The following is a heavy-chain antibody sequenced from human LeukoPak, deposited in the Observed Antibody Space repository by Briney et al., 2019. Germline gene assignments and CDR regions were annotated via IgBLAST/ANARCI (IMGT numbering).Heavy chain of an antibody. CDR2: ISAYNGNT. J-gene: IGHJ4*02. CDR3: ARSSRRGIYCGGDCYHYYFDY. V-gene: IGHV1-18*01. Sequence: ASVKVSCKASGYTFTSYGISWVRQAPGQGLEWMGWISAYNGNTNYAQKLQGRVTMTTDTSTSTAYMELRSLRSDDTAVYYCARSSRRGIYCGGDCYHYYFDYWGQGTLVTVSS. D-gene: IGHD2-21*02. CDR1: GYTFTSYG.